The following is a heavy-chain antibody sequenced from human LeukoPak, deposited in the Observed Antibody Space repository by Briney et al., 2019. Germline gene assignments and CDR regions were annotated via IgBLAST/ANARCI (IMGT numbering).Heavy chain of an antibody. CDR3: ARESHYYGSGSYTDY. D-gene: IGHD3-10*01. CDR2: IYSGGST. V-gene: IGHV3-66*01. J-gene: IGHJ4*02. CDR1: GFTVSSNY. Sequence: QPGGSLRLSCAASGFTVSSNYMSWVRRAPGKGLEWVSVIYSGGSTYYADSVKGRFTISRDNSKNTLYLQMNSLRAEDTAVYYCARESHYYGSGSYTDYWGQGTLVTVSS.